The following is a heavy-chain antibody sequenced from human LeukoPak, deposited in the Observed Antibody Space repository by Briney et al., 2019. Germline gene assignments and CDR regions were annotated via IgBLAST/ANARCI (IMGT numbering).Heavy chain of an antibody. V-gene: IGHV3-30-3*01. CDR2: ISYDGSNK. CDR3: ARVSIESKPLYSGYDPPEAFDI. CDR1: GFTFSSYA. D-gene: IGHD5-12*01. J-gene: IGHJ3*02. Sequence: GGSLRLSCAASGFTFSSYAMHWVRQAPGKGLEWVAVISYDGSNKYYADSVKGRFTISRDNSKNTLYLQMNSLRAEDTAVYYCARVSIESKPLYSGYDPPEAFDIWGQGTMVTVSS.